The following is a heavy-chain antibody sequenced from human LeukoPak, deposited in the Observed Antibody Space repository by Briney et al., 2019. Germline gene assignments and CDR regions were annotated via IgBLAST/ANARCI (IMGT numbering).Heavy chain of an antibody. V-gene: IGHV3-21*04. CDR1: GFTFSRYR. Sequence: GGSLRLSCAASGFTFSRYRMNWVRQAPGKGLEWVSFISSSSSYIYYADSVKGRFTISRDNAKNSLYLQMNSVRAEDTALYYCAKGHDYGDYVFDYWGQGTLVTVSS. CDR3: AKGHDYGDYVFDY. J-gene: IGHJ4*02. D-gene: IGHD4-17*01. CDR2: ISSSSSYI.